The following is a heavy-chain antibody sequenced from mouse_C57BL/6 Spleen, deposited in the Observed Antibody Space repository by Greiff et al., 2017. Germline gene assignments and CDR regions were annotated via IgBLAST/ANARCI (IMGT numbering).Heavy chain of an antibody. D-gene: IGHD4-1*01. V-gene: IGHV1-42*01. CDR1: GYSFTGYY. CDR3: ARSGGTGFDY. CDR2: INPSTGGT. Sequence: VQLQQSGPELVKPGASVKISCKASGYSFTGYYMNWVKQSPEKSLEWIGEINPSTGGTTYNQKFKAKATLTVDKSSSTAYMQLKSLTSEDSAVYYCARSGGTGFDYWGQGTTLTVSS. J-gene: IGHJ2*01.